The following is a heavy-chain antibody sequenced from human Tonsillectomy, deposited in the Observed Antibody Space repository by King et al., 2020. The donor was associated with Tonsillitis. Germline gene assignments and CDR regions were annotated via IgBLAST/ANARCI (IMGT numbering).Heavy chain of an antibody. D-gene: IGHD3-22*01. CDR3: ARRESSGLYNYFEY. J-gene: IGHJ4*02. CDR1: GYTFTDFN. V-gene: IGHV1-46*01. CDR2: INPRGADT. Sequence: QLVQSGAEVKRPGASVKVACKSSGYTFTDFNLHWVRQAPGQGLEWLGRINPRGADTGHAQIFQGRVTLTRDTATGTVYMELSNLRSEDTAIYYCARRESSGLYNYFEYWGQGTLVPVSS.